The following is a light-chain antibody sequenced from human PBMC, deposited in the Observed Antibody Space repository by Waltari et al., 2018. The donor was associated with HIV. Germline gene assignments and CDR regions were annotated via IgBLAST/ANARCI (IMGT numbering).Light chain of an antibody. CDR1: QSLMQRSGYYY. J-gene: IGKJ5*01. CDR2: LSS. Sequence: DIVGTESPLSLPVTPGEPASISCRSSQSLMQRSGYYYLDRYLQKPGQSQQLLYYLSSQRASGVPGRISGSCSGTDFTLKISRVEAEEVGIYYYMQTLQPRTFGQGTRLDIK. CDR3: MQTLQPRT. V-gene: IGKV2-28*01.